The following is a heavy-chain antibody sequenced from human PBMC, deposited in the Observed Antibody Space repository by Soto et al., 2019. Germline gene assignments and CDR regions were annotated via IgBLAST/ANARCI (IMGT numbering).Heavy chain of an antibody. CDR2: SIPIFGTP. J-gene: IGHJ5*02. D-gene: IGHD6-6*01. CDR3: ARLLPMTSSDRVDSFDP. CDR1: GGTFKMYA. Sequence: QVQLVQSGAEVKKPGSSVKVSCKASGGTFKMYAISWVRQAPGQGLEWMGGSIPIFGTPNYAQKFQGRVTITADESTRTVDMELSGLTSEDTAVYYCARLLPMTSSDRVDSFDPWGQGTRVTVSS. V-gene: IGHV1-69*01.